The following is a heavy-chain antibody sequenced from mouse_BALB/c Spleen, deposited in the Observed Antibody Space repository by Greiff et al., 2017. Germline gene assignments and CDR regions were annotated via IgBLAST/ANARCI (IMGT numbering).Heavy chain of an antibody. D-gene: IGHD2-14*01. CDR1: GFTFSDYY. V-gene: IGHV5-4*02. J-gene: IGHJ3*01. Sequence: DVHLVESGGGLVKPGGSLKLSCAASGFTFSDYYMYWVRQTPEKRLEWVATISDGGSYTYYPDSVKGRFTISRDNAKNNLYLQMSSLKSEDTAMYYCARGGYYRYSWFAYWGQGTLVTVSA. CDR3: ARGGYYRYSWFAY. CDR2: ISDGGSYT.